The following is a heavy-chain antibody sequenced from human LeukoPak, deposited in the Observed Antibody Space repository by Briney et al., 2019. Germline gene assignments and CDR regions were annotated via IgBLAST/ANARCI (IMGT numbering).Heavy chain of an antibody. Sequence: ASVKVSCKASGGTFSSYAISWVRQAPGQGLEWMRGIIPIFGTANYAQKFQGRVTITADESTSTAYMELSSLRSEDTAVYYCARNLYYYDSSGYLTAYYFDYWGQGTLVTVSS. D-gene: IGHD3-22*01. V-gene: IGHV1-69*13. J-gene: IGHJ4*02. CDR3: ARNLYYYDSSGYLTAYYFDY. CDR1: GGTFSSYA. CDR2: IIPIFGTA.